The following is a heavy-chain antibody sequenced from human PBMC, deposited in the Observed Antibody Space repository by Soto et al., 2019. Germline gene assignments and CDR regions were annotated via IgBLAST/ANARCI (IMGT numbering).Heavy chain of an antibody. CDR1: GYTFTSYD. CDR2: IKPNSGNT. D-gene: IGHD3-9*01. CDR3: AKDLEGILSPYGMDV. Sequence: ASVKVSCEASGYTFTSYDRNWVRQATGKGHEWMGWIKPNSGNTGYGQKFQGRDTMTRNTSISTAYMELSSLRSEDTAVYYSAKDLEGILSPYGMDVWGPAATVTAP. J-gene: IGHJ6*02. V-gene: IGHV1-8*01.